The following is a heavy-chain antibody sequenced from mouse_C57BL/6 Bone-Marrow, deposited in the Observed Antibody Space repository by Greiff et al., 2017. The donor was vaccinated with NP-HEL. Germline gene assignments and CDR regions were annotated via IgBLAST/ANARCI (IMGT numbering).Heavy chain of an antibody. CDR3: TSIYYDCGSSYDY. CDR1: GFNIKDYY. CDR2: IDPEDGDT. Sequence: VQLQQSGAELVRPGASVKLSCTASGFNIKDYYMHWVKQRPEQGLEWIGRIDPEDGDTEYAPKFQGKATMTADTSSNTTYLQLSSLTSEDTAVYYCTSIYYDCGSSYDYWGQGTTLTVSS. J-gene: IGHJ2*01. V-gene: IGHV14-1*01. D-gene: IGHD1-1*01.